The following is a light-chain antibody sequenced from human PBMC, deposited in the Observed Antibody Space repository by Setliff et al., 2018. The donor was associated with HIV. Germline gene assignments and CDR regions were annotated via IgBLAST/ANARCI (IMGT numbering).Light chain of an antibody. CDR2: WGS. CDR1: QSLFYTSNNKNC. V-gene: IGKV4-1*01. J-gene: IGKJ1*01. Sequence: DIVMTQSPDSLAVSLGERATINCRSSQSLFYTSNNKNCLAWYQQKSGQPPKILIYWGSTRNSGVPDRFSGSGSGTDFTLTISNMQPEDVAVYFCQQYHTTPSTFGRGTKVDIK. CDR3: QQYHTTPST.